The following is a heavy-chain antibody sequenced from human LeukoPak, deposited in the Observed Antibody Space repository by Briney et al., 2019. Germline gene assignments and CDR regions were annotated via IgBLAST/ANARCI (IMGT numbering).Heavy chain of an antibody. CDR2: ISGSGDST. D-gene: IGHD6-19*01. CDR1: GFTFSTYG. Sequence: PGGSLRLSCEASGFTFSTYGMGWVRQAPGEGLEWVSSISGSGDSTYYADSVKGRFTISRDNSKNTLYLQMNSLRAEDTAVYYCAKDRDSSGIYYYMDVWGKGTTVTVSS. J-gene: IGHJ6*03. V-gene: IGHV3-23*01. CDR3: AKDRDSSGIYYYMDV.